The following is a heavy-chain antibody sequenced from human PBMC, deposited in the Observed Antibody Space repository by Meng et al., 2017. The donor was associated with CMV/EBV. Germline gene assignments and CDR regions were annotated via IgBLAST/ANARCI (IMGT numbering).Heavy chain of an antibody. D-gene: IGHD2-2*01. CDR3: ARGSCSSISCPYGMDV. CDR1: GFTFSSYA. V-gene: IGHV3-64*02. CDR2: ISSNGGST. Sequence: GESLKISCAASGFTFSSYAVHWVRQAPGKGLEYVSAISSNGGSTYYADSVKGRFTISRDNSKNTPYLQMGSLRAEDMAVYYCARGSCSSISCPYGMDVWGQGTTVTVSS. J-gene: IGHJ6*02.